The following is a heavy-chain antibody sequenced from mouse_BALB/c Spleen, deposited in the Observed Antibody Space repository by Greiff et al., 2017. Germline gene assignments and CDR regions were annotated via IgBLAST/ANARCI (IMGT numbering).Heavy chain of an antibody. CDR2: ILPGSGST. V-gene: IGHV1-9*01. J-gene: IGHJ4*01. CDR1: GYTFSSYW. CDR3: ARWLLRYYAMDY. D-gene: IGHD2-3*01. Sequence: VKLVESGAELMKPGASVKISCKATGYTFSSYWIEWVKQRPGHGLEWIGEILPGSGSTNYNEKFKGKATFTADTSSNTAYMQLSSLTSEDSAVYYCARWLLRYYAMDYWGQGTSVTVSS.